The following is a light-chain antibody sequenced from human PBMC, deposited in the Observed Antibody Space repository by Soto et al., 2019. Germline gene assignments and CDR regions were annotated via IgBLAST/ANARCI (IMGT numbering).Light chain of an antibody. J-gene: IGLJ2*01. CDR2: TNS. V-gene: IGLV1-44*01. CDR3: VTWDASLKSPI. Sequence: QSVLTQPPSASGTPGQRVTISCSGTGSNIGSNSINWYQQLPGTAPKLLIHTNSQRPSGVPDRFSGSKSGTSASLAISGLQSEDEADYYCVTWDASLKSPIFGGGTKLTVL. CDR1: GSNIGSNS.